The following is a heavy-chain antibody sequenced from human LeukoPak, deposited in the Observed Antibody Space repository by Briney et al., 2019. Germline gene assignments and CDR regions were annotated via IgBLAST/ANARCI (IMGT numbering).Heavy chain of an antibody. J-gene: IGHJ4*02. CDR3: TGSGSTYY. CDR2: ISSSSGYI. CDR1: GFTFSSYS. Sequence: GGSLRLSCAASGFTFSSYSMNWVRQAPGKGLEWVSSISSSSGYIYYADSVKGRFTISRDNAKNSLYLQMNSLRPEETAVYYCTGSGSTYYWGQGTLVTVSS. V-gene: IGHV3-21*01. D-gene: IGHD3-10*01.